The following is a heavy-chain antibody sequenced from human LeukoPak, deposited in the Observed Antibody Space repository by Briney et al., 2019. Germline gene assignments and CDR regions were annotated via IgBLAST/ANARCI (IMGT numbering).Heavy chain of an antibody. CDR3: TRTGGNFHFDY. V-gene: IGHV3-48*02. CDR2: ISSTSNTI. J-gene: IGHJ4*02. D-gene: IGHD4-23*01. CDR1: GFTFSSYS. Sequence: GGSLRLSCVASGFTFSSYSMNWVRQAPGKGLEGVSYISSTSNTIYYADSVKGRFTVSRDNAKNSLYLQMHSLRDEDTAVYYCTRTGGNFHFDYWGQRTLVTVSS.